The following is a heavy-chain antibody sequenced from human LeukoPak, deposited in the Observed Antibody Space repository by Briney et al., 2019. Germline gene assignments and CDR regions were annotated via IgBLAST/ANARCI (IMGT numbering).Heavy chain of an antibody. J-gene: IGHJ4*02. V-gene: IGHV3-74*01. Sequence: GGSLRLSCAASGFTFSSYWMHWVRQAPGKGLVWVSRINSDGSTTTYADSVKGRFTISRDNAKNTLYLQMNSLRAEDTAVYYCARAYYYDSSGYYYGAFDYWGQGTLVTVSS. CDR2: INSDGSTT. CDR1: GFTFSSYW. CDR3: ARAYYYDSSGYYYGAFDY. D-gene: IGHD3-22*01.